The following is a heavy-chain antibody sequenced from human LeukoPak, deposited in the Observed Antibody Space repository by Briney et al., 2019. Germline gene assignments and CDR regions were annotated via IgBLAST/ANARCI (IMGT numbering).Heavy chain of an antibody. Sequence: SETLSLTCTVSGGSISSYYWSWLRQPPGKGLEWVGYIYYSGSTYFNPSLKSRVTRSVDTSKNPFSLKLSSVTAADTAVYYCARGLYGSRGYSYDWFDPWGQGTLVTVSS. D-gene: IGHD3-10*01. CDR3: ARGLYGSRGYSYDWFDP. J-gene: IGHJ5*02. V-gene: IGHV4-59*12. CDR1: GGSISSYY. CDR2: IYYSGST.